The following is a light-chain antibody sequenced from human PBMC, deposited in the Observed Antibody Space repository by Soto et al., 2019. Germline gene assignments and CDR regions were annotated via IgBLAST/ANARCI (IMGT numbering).Light chain of an antibody. V-gene: IGKV3-15*01. CDR3: QHYTNWPPWT. Sequence: EIVMTQSPATLSVSPGERATLSCRASHSVNSNLAWYQQKPGQAPRLLIYGASTRATGIPARFSGSGSGTDFTLTISSLQSVDFAIYYCQHYTNWPPWTFGQGTKVEIK. J-gene: IGKJ1*01. CDR1: HSVNSN. CDR2: GAS.